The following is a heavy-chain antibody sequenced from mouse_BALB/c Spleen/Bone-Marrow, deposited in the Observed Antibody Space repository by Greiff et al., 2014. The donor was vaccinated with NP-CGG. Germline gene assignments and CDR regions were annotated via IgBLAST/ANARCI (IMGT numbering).Heavy chain of an antibody. Sequence: EVQLVESGGGLAQPGGSLKLSCAASGFDISRYWMTWVRQAPGKGLEWFGEINPDSRTINYTPSLKDKFIISRDNAKNTLYLQMSKVRSEDTALYYCARNGYYGWIAYWGQGTLVTVSA. CDR3: ARNGYYGWIAY. J-gene: IGHJ3*01. D-gene: IGHD2-3*01. CDR1: GFDISRYW. CDR2: INPDSRTI. V-gene: IGHV4-1*02.